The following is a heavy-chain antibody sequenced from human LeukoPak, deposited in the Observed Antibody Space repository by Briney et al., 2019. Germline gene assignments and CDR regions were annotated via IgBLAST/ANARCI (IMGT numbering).Heavy chain of an antibody. D-gene: IGHD3-16*01. CDR2: ISGSGSII. CDR1: GFTFSDYY. CDR3: ARGQYDYVWGN. Sequence: PGGSLRLSCAASGFTFSDYYMTWIRQAPGKGLECVSHISGSGSIIYYADSVKGRFTISRDNAKNSLFLQMNSLRAEDTGVYYCARGQYDYVWGNWGQGTLVTVSS. V-gene: IGHV3-11*01. J-gene: IGHJ4*02.